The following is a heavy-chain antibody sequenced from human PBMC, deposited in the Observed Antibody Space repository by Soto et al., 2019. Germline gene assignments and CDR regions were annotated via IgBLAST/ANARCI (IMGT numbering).Heavy chain of an antibody. J-gene: IGHJ5*02. D-gene: IGHD1-26*01. CDR1: GYTFTSYG. CDR3: ARGVGADHWFDP. V-gene: IGHV1-18*01. CDR2: ISAYNGNT. Sequence: QVQLVQSGAEVKKPGASVKVSCKASGYTFTSYGISWVRQAPGQGLEWMGWISAYNGNTNYAQKLQGRVTMTTDACTRTGYMGLRSLRSDDAAVYYCARGVGADHWFDPWGQGPLVTVSS.